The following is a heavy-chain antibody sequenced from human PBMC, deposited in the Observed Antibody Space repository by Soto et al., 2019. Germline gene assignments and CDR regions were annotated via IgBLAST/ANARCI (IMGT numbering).Heavy chain of an antibody. CDR1: GYTFTSYA. CDR3: ARDGPHDSSGYYYGIGDY. D-gene: IGHD3-22*01. Sequence: ASVKVSCKASGYTFTSYAMHWVRQAPGQRLEWMGWINAGNGNTEYSQKFQGRVTITRDTSASTAYMELSSLRSEDTAVYYCARDGPHDSSGYYYGIGDYWGQGTLVTVSS. CDR2: INAGNGNT. V-gene: IGHV1-3*01. J-gene: IGHJ4*02.